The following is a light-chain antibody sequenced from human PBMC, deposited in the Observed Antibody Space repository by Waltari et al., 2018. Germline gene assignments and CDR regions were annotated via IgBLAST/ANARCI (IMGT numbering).Light chain of an antibody. CDR2: RNN. CDR3: AAWDDSLSGAWV. CDR1: SSNIGSNY. J-gene: IGLJ3*02. Sequence: QSVLTQPPSASGTPGQRVTISCSGSSSNIGSNYVYWYQQLPGTAPKLLIYRNNRRPAGVPDRCSGSKSGTSAALAISGRRSEDEADYYCAAWDDSLSGAWVFGGGTKLTVL. V-gene: IGLV1-47*01.